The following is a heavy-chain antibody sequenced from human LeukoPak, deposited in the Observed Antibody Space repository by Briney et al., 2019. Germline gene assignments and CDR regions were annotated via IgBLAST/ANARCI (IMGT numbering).Heavy chain of an antibody. V-gene: IGHV3-64*01. CDR2: ISSDGGST. Sequence: GGSLRLTCAASGFTFRHYLMHWVRQAPGKGLEYVAGISSDGGSTNYGNSLKGRFTISRDNSKNTLYLQMGGLRAEGMAVYYCARDPSGGTTSSWFDVWGQGSLVTVSS. CDR1: GFTFRHYL. CDR3: ARDPSGGTTSSWFDV. J-gene: IGHJ5*02. D-gene: IGHD1-1*01.